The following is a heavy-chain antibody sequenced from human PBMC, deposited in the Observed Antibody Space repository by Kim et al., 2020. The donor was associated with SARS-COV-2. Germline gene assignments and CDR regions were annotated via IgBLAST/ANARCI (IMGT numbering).Heavy chain of an antibody. Sequence: PSLQSRVTISVDTSKNQVSLKRSSVTAADTAVYYCAAKGFGGYYYYGMDVWGQGTTVTVSS. D-gene: IGHD3-10*01. J-gene: IGHJ6*02. V-gene: IGHV4-59*01. CDR3: AAKGFGGYYYYGMDV.